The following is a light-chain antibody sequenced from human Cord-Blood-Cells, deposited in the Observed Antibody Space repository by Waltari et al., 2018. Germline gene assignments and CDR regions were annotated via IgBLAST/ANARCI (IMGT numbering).Light chain of an antibody. Sequence: EIVMTQSPATLSVSPGERATLSCRASQRVSSNLAWYQQKPGQAPSLLIYGASTRATGIPARFSGSGSGTEFTLTISSLQSEDFAVYYCQQYNNWPPDTFGGGTKVEIK. CDR3: QQYNNWPPDT. CDR2: GAS. V-gene: IGKV3-15*01. J-gene: IGKJ4*01. CDR1: QRVSSN.